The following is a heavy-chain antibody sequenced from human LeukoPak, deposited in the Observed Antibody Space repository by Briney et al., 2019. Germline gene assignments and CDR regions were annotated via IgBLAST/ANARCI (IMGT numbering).Heavy chain of an antibody. CDR1: GFTFSSYS. V-gene: IGHV3-30*03. Sequence: GGSLRLSCAASGFTFSSYSMNWVRQAPGKGLEWVAVISYDGSNKYYADSVKGRFTISRDNSKNTLYLQMNSLRAEDTAVYYCARALDTAMVGDAFDIWGQGTMVTVSS. CDR3: ARALDTAMVGDAFDI. J-gene: IGHJ3*02. CDR2: ISYDGSNK. D-gene: IGHD5-18*01.